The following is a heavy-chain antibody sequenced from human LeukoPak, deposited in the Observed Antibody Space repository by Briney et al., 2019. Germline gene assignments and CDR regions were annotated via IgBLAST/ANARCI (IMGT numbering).Heavy chain of an antibody. D-gene: IGHD3-22*01. Sequence: SGPTLVKPTQTLTLTCTFSGFSLGTSGMAVGWIRQPPGKALEWLALIFWDGDKGYRPALKRRLTITKDTSKNQVVLTMTNMDPVDTATYYCAPLKGDIVVDSHWGQGTLVTVSS. CDR1: GFSLGTSGMA. CDR3: APLKGDIVVDSH. J-gene: IGHJ4*02. CDR2: IFWDGDK. V-gene: IGHV2-5*02.